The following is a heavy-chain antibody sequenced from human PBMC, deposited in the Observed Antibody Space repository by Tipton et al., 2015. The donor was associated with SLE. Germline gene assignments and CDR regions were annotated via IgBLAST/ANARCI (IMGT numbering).Heavy chain of an antibody. CDR2: SHYSGNT. Sequence: TLSLTCSVSGGSISSGGYYWSWIRQHPGKGLEWIGYSHYSGNTYYNTSLKSRVTISVDTSKNQFSLKLSSVTAADTAVYYCARGGGDFGLKNWGQGTLVTASS. D-gene: IGHD3/OR15-3a*01. CDR3: ARGGGDFGLKN. V-gene: IGHV4-31*03. J-gene: IGHJ4*02. CDR1: GGSISSGGYY.